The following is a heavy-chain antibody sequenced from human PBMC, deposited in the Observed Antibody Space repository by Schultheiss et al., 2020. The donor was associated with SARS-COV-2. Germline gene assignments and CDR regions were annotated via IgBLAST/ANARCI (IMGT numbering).Heavy chain of an antibody. CDR3: TNIRITIFGVVTDY. CDR1: GFTFSNAW. D-gene: IGHD3-3*01. V-gene: IGHV3-15*01. CDR2: IKSKTDGGTT. J-gene: IGHJ4*02. Sequence: GGSLRLSCAASGFTFSNAWMSWVRQAPGKGLEWVGRIKSKTDGGTTDYAAPVKGRFTISRDDSKNTLYLQMNSLKTEDTAVYYCTNIRITIFGVVTDYWGQGTLVTVSS.